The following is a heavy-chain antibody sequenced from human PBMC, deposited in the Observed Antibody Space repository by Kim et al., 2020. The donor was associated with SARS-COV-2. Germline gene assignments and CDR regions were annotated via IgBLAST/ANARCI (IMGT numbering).Heavy chain of an antibody. V-gene: IGHV1-69*13. CDR2: IIPIFGTA. Sequence: SVKVSCKASGGTFSSYAISWVRQAPGQGLEWMGGIIPIFGTANYAQKFQGRVTITADESTSTAYMELSSLRSEDTAVYYCARGARRDGYNLRYYFDYWGQGTLVTVSS. J-gene: IGHJ4*02. D-gene: IGHD5-12*01. CDR3: ARGARRDGYNLRYYFDY. CDR1: GGTFSSYA.